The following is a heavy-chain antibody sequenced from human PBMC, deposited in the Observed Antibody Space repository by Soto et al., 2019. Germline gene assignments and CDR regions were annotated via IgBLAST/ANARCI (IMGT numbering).Heavy chain of an antibody. CDR1: GGSFSGYY. D-gene: IGHD4-17*01. CDR2: INHSGST. J-gene: IGHJ4*02. V-gene: IGHV4-34*01. CDR3: ATGYGDYVY. Sequence: QVQLQPGGAGLLKPSVNLYLTCPVYGGSFSGYYWRWIRQPPGKRLEWIGEINHSGSTQYNPSVRSRVTIAVDESKYLFPLKLRSVTTADTAGYYCATGYGDYVYLGQGTLVTVAS.